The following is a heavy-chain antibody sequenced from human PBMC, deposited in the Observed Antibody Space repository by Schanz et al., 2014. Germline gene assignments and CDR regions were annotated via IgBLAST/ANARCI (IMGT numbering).Heavy chain of an antibody. D-gene: IGHD2-15*01. V-gene: IGHV3-33*03. J-gene: IGHJ6*02. Sequence: QVQMVESGGGVVQPGRSLRLSCAASGFTFSVYGMHWVRQAPGKGPEWVAVIWSDGSTKYYADSVKGRFSISRDNAKNSLYLQLNSLRAEDKGVFYCAKGMGYCSSGTCYVYYYYGLDVWGQGTTXTVSS. CDR1: GFTFSVYG. CDR2: IWSDGSTK. CDR3: AKGMGYCSSGTCYVYYYYGLDV.